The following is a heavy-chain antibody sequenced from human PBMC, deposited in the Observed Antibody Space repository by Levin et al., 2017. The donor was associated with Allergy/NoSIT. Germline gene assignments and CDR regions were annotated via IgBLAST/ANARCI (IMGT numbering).Heavy chain of an antibody. D-gene: IGHD6-13*01. CDR2: ISSSSSYI. J-gene: IGHJ4*02. V-gene: IGHV3-21*01. CDR1: GFTFSSYS. Sequence: KPGGSLRLSCAASGFTFSSYSMNWVRQAPGKGLEWVSSISSSSSYIYYADSVKGRFTISRDNAKNSLYLQMNSLRAEDTAVYYCARAIIAAAAPTDYWGQGTLVTVSS. CDR3: ARAIIAAAAPTDY.